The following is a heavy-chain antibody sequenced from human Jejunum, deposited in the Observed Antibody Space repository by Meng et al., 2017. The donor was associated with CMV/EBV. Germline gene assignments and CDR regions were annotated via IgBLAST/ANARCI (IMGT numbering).Heavy chain of an antibody. J-gene: IGHJ4*02. V-gene: IGHV1-2*02. CDR2: ISPTSSGT. D-gene: IGHD2-2*01. CDR3: ARVLDIVVVPATKWYYFDY. CDR1: GYY. Sequence: GYYMHWVRRAPGQGREWMGWISPTSSGTNYAQKFQGRVTMTRGTCISTAYMELSRLRSDDTAVYYCARVLDIVVVPATKWYYFDYWGQGTLVTVSS.